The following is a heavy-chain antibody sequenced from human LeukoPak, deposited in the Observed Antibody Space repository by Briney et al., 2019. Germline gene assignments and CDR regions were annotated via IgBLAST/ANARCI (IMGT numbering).Heavy chain of an antibody. Sequence: SVKVSCKASGGTFRSYAISWVRQAPGQGLEWMGRIIPIFGIANYAQKFHGRVTITADKSTSTAYMELSSLRSEDTAVYYCARGGRSTSTSSLDWFDPWGQGTLVTVSS. CDR3: ARGGRSTSTSSLDWFDP. D-gene: IGHD2-2*01. CDR2: IIPIFGIA. J-gene: IGHJ5*02. V-gene: IGHV1-69*04. CDR1: GGTFRSYA.